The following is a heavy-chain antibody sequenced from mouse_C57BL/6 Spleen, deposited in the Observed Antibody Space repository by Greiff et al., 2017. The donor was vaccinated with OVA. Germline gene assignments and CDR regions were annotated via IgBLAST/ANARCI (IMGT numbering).Heavy chain of an antibody. V-gene: IGHV1-50*01. Sequence: VQLQQPGAELVKPGASVKLSCKASGYTFTSYWMQWVKQRPGQGLEWIGEIDPSDSYTNYNQQFKGKATLTVDTSSSTAYMQLSSLTSEDSAVYYCARGGSKNPPDYWGKGTTLTVSS. CDR2: IDPSDSYT. J-gene: IGHJ2*01. D-gene: IGHD1-1*01. CDR3: ARGGSKNPPDY. CDR1: GYTFTSYW.